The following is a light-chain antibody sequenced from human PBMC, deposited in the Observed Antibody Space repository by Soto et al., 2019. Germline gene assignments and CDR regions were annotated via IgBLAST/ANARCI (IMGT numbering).Light chain of an antibody. CDR1: SSDVGGYNF. J-gene: IGLJ1*01. Sequence: QSALTQPASVPGSPGQSITISCTGTSSDVGGYNFVSWYQQHPGKAPKLMIYDVNNRPSGVSIRFSGSKSGNTASLTISGLQAEDEADYYCSSYASSSTNVFGTGTKLTVL. V-gene: IGLV2-14*01. CDR2: DVN. CDR3: SSYASSSTNV.